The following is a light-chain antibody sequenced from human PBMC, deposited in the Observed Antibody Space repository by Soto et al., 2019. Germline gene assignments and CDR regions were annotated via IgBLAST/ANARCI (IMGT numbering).Light chain of an antibody. CDR2: CAS. Sequence: IIFTQSPYTLSSSPVGRATLSFMASQTVSSNYLAWCQQRPGQAPRLLIYCASTRAAGIPDRFSGSGSGTDFTLTITRLEPEDSAVYFCQKYTGPPTNFGQGTRLEIK. V-gene: IGKV3-20*01. CDR3: QKYTGPPTN. J-gene: IGKJ5*01. CDR1: QTVSSNY.